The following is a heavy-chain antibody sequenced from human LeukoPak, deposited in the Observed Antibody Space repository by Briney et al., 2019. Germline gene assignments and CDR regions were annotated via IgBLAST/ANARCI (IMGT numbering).Heavy chain of an antibody. CDR2: IDPSDSYT. CDR1: GYSFTSYW. J-gene: IGHJ4*02. V-gene: IGHV5-10-1*01. Sequence: GESLKISCKGSGYSFTSYWISWVRQMPGKGLEWMGRIDPSDSYTNYSPSFQGHVTISVDKSISPAYLQWSSLKASDTAMYYCARRRQRHFDYWGQGTLVTVSS. CDR3: ARRRQRHFDY.